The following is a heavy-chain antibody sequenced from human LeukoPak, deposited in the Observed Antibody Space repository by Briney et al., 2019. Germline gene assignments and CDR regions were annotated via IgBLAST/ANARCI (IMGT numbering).Heavy chain of an antibody. CDR1: GGSINSYY. D-gene: IGHD5-18*01. V-gene: IGHV4-34*01. CDR3: ARVFKRGYSYGYPQYYFDY. J-gene: IGHJ4*02. CDR2: INHSGST. Sequence: SETLSLTCTVSGGSINSYYWSWIRQPPGKGLEWIGEINHSGSTNYNPSLKSRVTISVDTSKNQFSLKLSSVTAADTAVYYCARVFKRGYSYGYPQYYFDYWGQGTLVTVSS.